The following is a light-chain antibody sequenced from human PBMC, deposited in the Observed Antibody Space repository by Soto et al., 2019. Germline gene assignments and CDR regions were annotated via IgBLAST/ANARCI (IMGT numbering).Light chain of an antibody. Sequence: DIQMTQSPSTLSASVGDRVTITCRASQSISSWLAWYQQKPGKAPKLLIYKASSLESGVPSRFSGSGSGTEFTLTISSLQPDDFATYYCQQYTSYGFGKGTKVEIK. CDR2: KAS. CDR1: QSISSW. J-gene: IGKJ1*01. V-gene: IGKV1-5*03. CDR3: QQYTSYG.